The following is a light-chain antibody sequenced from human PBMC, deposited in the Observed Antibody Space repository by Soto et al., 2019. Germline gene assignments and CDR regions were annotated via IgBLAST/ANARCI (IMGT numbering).Light chain of an antibody. CDR1: QSVSTN. J-gene: IGKJ2*01. CDR3: QQYNNWPST. V-gene: IGKV3-15*01. Sequence: EIVMTQSPATLSVSPGERATLSCRASQSVSTNVAWYQQKAGQAPRLLFYGASTRATGIPARFSGSGSGTEFTLTISNLESEDFALYHCQQYNNWPSTFGQGTKLEIK. CDR2: GAS.